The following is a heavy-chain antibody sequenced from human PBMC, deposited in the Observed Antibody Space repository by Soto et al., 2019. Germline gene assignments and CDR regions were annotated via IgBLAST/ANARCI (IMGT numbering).Heavy chain of an antibody. Sequence: SETLSLTCTVSGGSISSGGYYWSWIRQHPGKGLEWIGYIYYSGSTYYNPSLKSRVTISVDTSKNQFSLKLSSVTAADTAVYYCARDKIDYYDSSGYRRDAFDIWGQGTMVTV. D-gene: IGHD3-22*01. CDR2: IYYSGST. V-gene: IGHV4-31*03. CDR1: GGSISSGGYY. J-gene: IGHJ3*02. CDR3: ARDKIDYYDSSGYRRDAFDI.